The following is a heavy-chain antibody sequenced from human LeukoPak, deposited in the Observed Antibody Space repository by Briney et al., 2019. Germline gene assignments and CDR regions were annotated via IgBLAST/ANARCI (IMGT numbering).Heavy chain of an antibody. CDR1: GYTFTGYY. D-gene: IGHD3-3*01. V-gene: IGHV1-2*02. J-gene: IGHJ5*02. Sequence: GASVTVSCKASGYTFTGYYMHWVRQAPGQGLEWMGWINPNSGGTNYAQKFQGRVTMTRDTSISTAYMELSRLRSDDTAVYYCARDHFPRDPLRFLEWLSEGEDWFDPWGQGTLVTVSS. CDR3: ARDHFPRDPLRFLEWLSEGEDWFDP. CDR2: INPNSGGT.